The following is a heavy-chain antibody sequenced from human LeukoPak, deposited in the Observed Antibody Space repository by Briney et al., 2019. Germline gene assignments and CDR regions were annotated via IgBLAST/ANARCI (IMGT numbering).Heavy chain of an antibody. CDR3: AKAGSLYYDILTGEPYFDY. CDR1: GFTVISNY. Sequence: GGSLRLSCTFSGFTVISNYMSWVRQAPGKGLEWVSVIYSDGTTYNTDSVKGRFTISRDNSKNTLYLQMNSLRAEDTAVYYCAKAGSLYYDILTGEPYFDYRGQGTLVTVSS. D-gene: IGHD3-9*01. CDR2: IYSDGTT. J-gene: IGHJ4*02. V-gene: IGHV3-53*01.